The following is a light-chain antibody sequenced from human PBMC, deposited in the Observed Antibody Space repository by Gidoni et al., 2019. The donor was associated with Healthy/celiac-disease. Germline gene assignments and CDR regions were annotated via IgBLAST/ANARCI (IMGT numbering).Light chain of an antibody. CDR3: QQSYSTPYT. V-gene: IGKV1-39*01. CDR2: AAS. CDR1: LSIISY. Sequence: DIQMTQSPSSLSASVGDRVTSTGRASLSIISYLNWYQQNPGKAPPLLIYAASSSESGVPSRCRGSGSGTDFTLTIRSRQPVDFATYHGQQSYSTPYTFGQGTKLEIK. J-gene: IGKJ2*01.